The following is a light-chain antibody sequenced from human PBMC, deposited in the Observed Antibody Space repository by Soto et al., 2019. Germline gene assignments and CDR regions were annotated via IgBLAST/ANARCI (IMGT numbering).Light chain of an antibody. J-gene: IGKJ4*01. CDR3: QQCNNWPLT. CDR2: QTS. CDR1: QGVTTN. V-gene: IGKV3D-15*03. Sequence: EIVMTQSPGTLSVSPGERATLSCRAGQGVTTNFAWYQQKSGQSPRLLIYQTSIRAAGIPARFSGSGSGTDFTLTVSNLESEDFAVYYCQQCNNWPLTFGGGTKVDIK.